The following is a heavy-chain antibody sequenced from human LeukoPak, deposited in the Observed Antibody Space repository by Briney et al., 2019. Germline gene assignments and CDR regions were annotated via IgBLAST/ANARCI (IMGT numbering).Heavy chain of an antibody. CDR2: INPSGGST. D-gene: IGHD6-13*01. Sequence: ASVKVSCKASGYTFTGYYMHWVRQAPGQGLEWMGIINPSGGSTSYAQKFQGRVTITRNTSISTAYMELSSLRSEDTAVYYCARGRDSSSYRARYYYYYYMDVWGKGTTVTVSS. CDR3: ARGRDSSSYRARYYYYYYMDV. CDR1: GYTFTGYY. J-gene: IGHJ6*03. V-gene: IGHV1-46*01.